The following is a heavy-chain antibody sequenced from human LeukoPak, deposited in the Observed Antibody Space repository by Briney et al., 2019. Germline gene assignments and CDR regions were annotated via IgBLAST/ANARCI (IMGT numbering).Heavy chain of an antibody. V-gene: IGHV4-34*01. CDR3: ARTWNYYGSGSLDYYYYMDV. CDR2: INHSGST. D-gene: IGHD3-10*01. J-gene: IGHJ6*03. Sequence: SETLSLTCAVYGGSFGGYYWSWIRQPPGKGLEWIGEINHSGSTNYNPSLKSRFIISVDTSKNQFSLKLSSVTAADTAVYYCARTWNYYGSGSLDYYYYMDVWGKGTTVTISS. CDR1: GGSFGGYY.